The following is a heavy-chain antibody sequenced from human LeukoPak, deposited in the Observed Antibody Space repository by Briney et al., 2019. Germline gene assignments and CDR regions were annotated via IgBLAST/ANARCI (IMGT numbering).Heavy chain of an antibody. CDR3: ARERGGYYDSSGYFVGYFQH. CDR2: IYYSGST. Sequence: SETLSLTCTVSGYSISSGYYWGWIRQPPGKGLEWIGYIYYSGSTNYNPSLKSRVTISVDTSKNQFSLKLSSVTAADTAVYYCARERGGYYDSSGYFVGYFQHWGQGTLVTVSS. D-gene: IGHD3-22*01. J-gene: IGHJ1*01. V-gene: IGHV4-38-2*02. CDR1: GYSISSGYY.